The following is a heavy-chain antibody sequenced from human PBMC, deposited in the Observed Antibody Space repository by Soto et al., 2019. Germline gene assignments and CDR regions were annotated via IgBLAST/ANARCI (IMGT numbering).Heavy chain of an antibody. V-gene: IGHV3-23*01. Sequence: GESLKISCAASGFTFSSYAMSWVRQAPGKGLEWVSAISGSGGSTYYADSVKGRFTISRDNSKNTLYLQMNSLRAEDTAVYYCAKDVRKSRATTFDYWGQGTLVTVSS. CDR2: ISGSGGST. D-gene: IGHD1-1*01. J-gene: IGHJ4*02. CDR3: AKDVRKSRATTFDY. CDR1: GFTFSSYA.